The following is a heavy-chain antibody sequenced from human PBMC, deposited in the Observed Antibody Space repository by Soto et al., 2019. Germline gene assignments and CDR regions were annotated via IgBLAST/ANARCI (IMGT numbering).Heavy chain of an antibody. CDR1: GYTFTGYY. CDR2: INPNSGGT. V-gene: IGHV1-2*04. Sequence: ASVKVSCKASGYTFTGYYMHWVRQAPGQGLEWMGWINPNSGGTNYAQKFQGWVTMTRDTSISTAYMELSRLRSDDTAVYYCARDRKPAASVGTNWFDPWGQGTLDTVSS. CDR3: ARDRKPAASVGTNWFDP. J-gene: IGHJ5*02. D-gene: IGHD2-2*01.